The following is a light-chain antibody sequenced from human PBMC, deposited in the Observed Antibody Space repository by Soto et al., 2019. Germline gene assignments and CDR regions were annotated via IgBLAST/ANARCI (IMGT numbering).Light chain of an antibody. V-gene: IGLV2-14*03. CDR1: SSDIGDSNY. CDR3: SSFRSSSTSYV. J-gene: IGLJ1*01. CDR2: DVS. Sequence: QSVLTQPASVSGSPGQSITISCTGTSSDIGDSNYVSWYQQHPGKAPKLEIYDVSNRPSGVSNRFSGSKSANTASLTISGLQAEDEADYYCSSFRSSSTSYVFGTGTKVTVL.